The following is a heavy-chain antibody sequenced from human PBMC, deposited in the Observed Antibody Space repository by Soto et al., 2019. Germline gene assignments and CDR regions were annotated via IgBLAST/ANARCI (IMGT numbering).Heavy chain of an antibody. CDR1: GYTFTSYD. CDR3: AKSFFYDSSGYPTLFDY. V-gene: IGHV1-18*04. Sequence: WASVKVSCKASGYTFTSYDINWVRQAPGQGLEWMGWISAYTGNTNYAQKLQGRVTMTTDTSTSTAYMELRSLRSDDTAVYYCAKSFFYDSSGYPTLFDYWGQGTLVTVS. CDR2: ISAYTGNT. J-gene: IGHJ4*02. D-gene: IGHD3-22*01.